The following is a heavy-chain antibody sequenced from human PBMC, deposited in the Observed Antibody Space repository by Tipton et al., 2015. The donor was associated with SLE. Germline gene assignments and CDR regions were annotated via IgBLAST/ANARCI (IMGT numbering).Heavy chain of an antibody. CDR2: IYYTGNT. CDR3: ARHLSGSYSPIDY. Sequence: LRLSCDVSGFFISRGHYWGWFRQPPGKGLEWIGNIYYTGNTYYNPSLKGRLTLSVDTSKNQFSLRLSPVTAADTAVYYCARHLSGSYSPIDYWGQGTLVTVSS. D-gene: IGHD1-26*01. CDR1: GFFISRGHY. V-gene: IGHV4-38-2*01. J-gene: IGHJ4*02.